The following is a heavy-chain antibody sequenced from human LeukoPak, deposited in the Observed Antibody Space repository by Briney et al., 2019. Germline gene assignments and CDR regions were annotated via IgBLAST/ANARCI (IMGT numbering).Heavy chain of an antibody. V-gene: IGHV5-51*01. CDR3: ARWDYGTYYFDF. J-gene: IGHJ4*02. Sequence: GESLKIACKGSGYSFTTYWIGWLRQMPGKGLEWMGIIYPGDSDTRYSPSFQGHVTISADKSINTAYLQWSSLKASDTAMYYCARWDYGTYYFDFWGQGALVTVSS. CDR1: GYSFTTYW. CDR2: IYPGDSDT. D-gene: IGHD4-17*01.